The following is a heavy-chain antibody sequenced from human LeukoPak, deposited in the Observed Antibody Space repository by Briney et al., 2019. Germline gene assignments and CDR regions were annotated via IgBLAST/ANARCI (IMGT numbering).Heavy chain of an antibody. CDR2: IIPIFGTA. D-gene: IGHD5-12*01. CDR3: ARLGLADSGYDYNYGMDV. CDR1: GGTFSSYA. J-gene: IGHJ6*02. V-gene: IGHV1-69*05. Sequence: GASVKVSCKASGGTFSSYAISWVRQAPGQGLEWMGGIIPIFGTANYAQKFQGRVTITTDESTSTAYMELSSLRSEDTAVYYCARLGLADSGYDYNYGMDVWGQGTTVTVS.